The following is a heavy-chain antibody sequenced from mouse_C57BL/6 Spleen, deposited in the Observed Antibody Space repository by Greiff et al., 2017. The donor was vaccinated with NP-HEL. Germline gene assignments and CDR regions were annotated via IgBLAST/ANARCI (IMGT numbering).Heavy chain of an antibody. Sequence: EVQGVESGGGLVQPKGSLKLSCAASGFTFNTYAMHWVRQAPGKGLEWVARIRSKSSNYATYYADSVKDRFTISRDDSQSMLYLQMNNLKTEDTAMYYCVRATVVAPNWYFDVWGTGTTVTVSS. CDR1: GFTFNTYA. J-gene: IGHJ1*03. CDR2: IRSKSSNYAT. D-gene: IGHD1-1*01. CDR3: VRATVVAPNWYFDV. V-gene: IGHV10-3*01.